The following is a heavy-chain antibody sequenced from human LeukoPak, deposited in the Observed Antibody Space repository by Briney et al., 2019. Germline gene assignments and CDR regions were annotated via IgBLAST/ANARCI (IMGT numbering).Heavy chain of an antibody. V-gene: IGHV1-2*02. Sequence: ASVKVSCKASGYTFTDYYMHWVRQAPGQGFEWMGWINPNDGDTNYAQKFQGRVTMTRDTSISTAHMGVSRLRSDDAAVYYCARANFLYCSSTTCLFDYWGQGTLVTVSS. D-gene: IGHD2-2*01. J-gene: IGHJ4*02. CDR3: ARANFLYCSSTTCLFDY. CDR1: GYTFTDYY. CDR2: INPNDGDT.